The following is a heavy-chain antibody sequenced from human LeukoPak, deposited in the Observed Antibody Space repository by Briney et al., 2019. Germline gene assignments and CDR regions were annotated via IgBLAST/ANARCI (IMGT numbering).Heavy chain of an antibody. CDR1: GDSMISYY. CDR3: ARAPLALIVFDI. Sequence: SETLSLTCTVSGDSMISYYWSWIRQPPGKGLEWIGYIHYSGSTNYNPSLKSRVTISVDTSKNQFSLKLSSVTAADTAMYYCARAPLALIVFDIWGQGAMVTVSS. D-gene: IGHD2-21*01. J-gene: IGHJ3*02. V-gene: IGHV4-59*01. CDR2: IHYSGST.